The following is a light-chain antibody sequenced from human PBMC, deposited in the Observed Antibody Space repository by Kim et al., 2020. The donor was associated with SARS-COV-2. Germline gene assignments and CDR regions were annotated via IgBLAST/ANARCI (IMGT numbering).Light chain of an antibody. CDR1: QNISSW. Sequence: ASVGDRVTITCRASQNISSWLAWYQQKPGKAPKLLIYKASISVSGVPSRFSGSGFGTEFTLAISSLQPADSATYYCQQYNSYSWTFGQGTKVDIK. CDR2: KAS. CDR3: QQYNSYSWT. V-gene: IGKV1-5*03. J-gene: IGKJ1*01.